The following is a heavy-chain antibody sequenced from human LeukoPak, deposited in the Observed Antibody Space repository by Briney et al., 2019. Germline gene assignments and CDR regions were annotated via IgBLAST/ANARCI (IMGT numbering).Heavy chain of an antibody. D-gene: IGHD3-3*01. J-gene: IGHJ4*02. CDR3: AKVRFLEWLLYY. CDR2: ISTGGGTT. V-gene: IGHV3-23*01. CDR1: GFTFSSYA. Sequence: GGSLRLSCVASGFTFSSYAMSWVRQAPGKGLEWVSHISTGGGTTYYSDSVKGRFTISRDNSKNTLYLQMNSLRAEDTAVYSCAKVRFLEWLLYYWGQGTLVTVSS.